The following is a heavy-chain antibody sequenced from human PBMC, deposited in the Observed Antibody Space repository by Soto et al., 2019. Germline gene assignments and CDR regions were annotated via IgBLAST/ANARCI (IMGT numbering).Heavy chain of an antibody. CDR1: GFTFSSYS. Sequence: EVQLVESGGGLVKPGGSLRLSCAASGFTFSSYSMNWVRQAPGKGLEWVSSISSSSSYIYYADSVKGRFTISRDNAKNSLYLQMNSLRAEDTAVYYCARERYGDPRYFDLWGRGTLVTVSS. J-gene: IGHJ2*01. CDR3: ARERYGDPRYFDL. V-gene: IGHV3-21*01. CDR2: ISSSSSYI. D-gene: IGHD4-17*01.